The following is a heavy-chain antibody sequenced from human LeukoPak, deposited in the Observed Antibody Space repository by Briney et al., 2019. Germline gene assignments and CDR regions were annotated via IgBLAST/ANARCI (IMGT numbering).Heavy chain of an antibody. V-gene: IGHV3-23*01. D-gene: IGHD3-10*01. CDR2: ISGSGGST. CDR3: AKHFTRSRTALDY. CDR1: GFTFSSSA. Sequence: GGSLRLSCAASGFTFSSSAMSWVRQVPGKGLEWVSAISGSGGSTYYADSVKGRFTISRDNSKNTLYLQMNSLRAEDTAVYYCAKHFTRSRTALDYWGQGTLVTVSS. J-gene: IGHJ4*02.